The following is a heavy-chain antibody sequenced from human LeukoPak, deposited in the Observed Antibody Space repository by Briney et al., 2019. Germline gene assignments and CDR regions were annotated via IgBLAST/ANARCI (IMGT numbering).Heavy chain of an antibody. CDR3: AREPCSSTSCGNENDDDY. V-gene: IGHV1-2*02. CDR2: INPNSGGT. CDR1: GYTFTGYY. Sequence: ASVKVSCKASGYTFTGYYMHWVRQAPGQGLGWMGWINPNSGGTNYAQKFQGRVTMTRDTSISTAYMELSRLRSDDTAVYYCAREPCSSTSCGNENDDDYWGQGTLVTVSS. D-gene: IGHD2-2*01. J-gene: IGHJ4*02.